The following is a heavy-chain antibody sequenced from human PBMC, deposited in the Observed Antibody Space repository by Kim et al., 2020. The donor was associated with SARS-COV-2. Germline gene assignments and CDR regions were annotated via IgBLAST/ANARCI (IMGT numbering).Heavy chain of an antibody. V-gene: IGHV1-18*01. CDR3: ARGAYGDVSFDY. J-gene: IGHJ4*02. D-gene: IGHD4-17*01. Sequence: YAQKVQGRVTMTTDTSTNTAYMERWSLRSDDTAMYYCARGAYGDVSFDYWGQGTLVTVSS.